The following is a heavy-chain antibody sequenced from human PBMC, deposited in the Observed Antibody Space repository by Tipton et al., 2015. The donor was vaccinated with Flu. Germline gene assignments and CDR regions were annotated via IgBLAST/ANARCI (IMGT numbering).Heavy chain of an antibody. J-gene: IGHJ6*02. Sequence: TLSLTCIVSGGSLSSCGYYWSWIRQHPGKGLEWIGYIYYSGSTNYNPSLKSRVTISVDTSKNQFSLKLSSVTAADTAVYYCARDSAAHYGMDVWGQGTTVTVSS. CDR2: IYYSGST. CDR1: GGSLSSCGYY. V-gene: IGHV4-61*08. D-gene: IGHD6-13*01. CDR3: ARDSAAHYGMDV.